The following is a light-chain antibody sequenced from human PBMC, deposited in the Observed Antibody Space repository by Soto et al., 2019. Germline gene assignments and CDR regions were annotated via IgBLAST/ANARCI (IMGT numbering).Light chain of an antibody. CDR2: GAS. CDR1: QSVSSSY. V-gene: IGKV3-20*01. J-gene: IGKJ1*01. CDR3: QQYGSSPPT. Sequence: EIVLMQSPGTLSLSPGERATLSCRASQSVSSSYLGWYQQKPGQAPRLLIYGASSRATGIPDRFSGSGSGTDFTLTISRLEPEDFAVYYCQQYGSSPPTFGQGTKVEIK.